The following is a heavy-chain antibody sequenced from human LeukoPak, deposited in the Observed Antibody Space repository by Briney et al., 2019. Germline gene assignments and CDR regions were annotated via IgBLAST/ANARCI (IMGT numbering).Heavy chain of an antibody. CDR2: LSGSGGSS. CDR1: GFPFSSYA. J-gene: IGHJ4*02. CDR3: AKDLWLAY. Sequence: PGGSLRLSCAASGFPFSSYAMNWVRQAPGMGLEWVSSLSGSGGSSYYADSVKGRFTISRDNSKNTLYLQMNSLRAEDTAVYYCAKDLWLAYWGQGTLVTVSS. V-gene: IGHV3-23*01. D-gene: IGHD5-24*01.